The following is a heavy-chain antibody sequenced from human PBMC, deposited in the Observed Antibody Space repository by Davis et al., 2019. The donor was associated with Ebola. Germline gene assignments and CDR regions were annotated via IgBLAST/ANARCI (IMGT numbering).Heavy chain of an antibody. V-gene: IGHV5-10-1*01. CDR3: ARAGASHYDFWSGYYIDAFDI. Sequence: GESLKISCKGSGYSFTTYWISWVRQMPGKGLEWMGRIDPRDSYTNYSPSFQGHVTISADKSISTAYLQWSSLKASDTAMYYCARAGASHYDFWSGYYIDAFDIWGQGTMVTVSS. J-gene: IGHJ3*02. CDR1: GYSFTTYW. CDR2: IDPRDSYT. D-gene: IGHD3-3*01.